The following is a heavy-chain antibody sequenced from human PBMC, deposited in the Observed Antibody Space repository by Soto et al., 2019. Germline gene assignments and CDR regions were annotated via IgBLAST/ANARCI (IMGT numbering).Heavy chain of an antibody. CDR3: ARGCGSDCYRVDY. CDR1: GFIFRDWF. CDR2: ISSRSSTI. J-gene: IGHJ4*02. Sequence: GGSLRLSCAASGFIFRDWFMSWIRQAPGKGLEWVSYISSRSSTIYYADSVKGRFTLSRDNAKNSLYLQMNSLRAEDTAVYYCARGCGSDCYRVDYWGQGTLVTVSS. V-gene: IGHV3-11*04. D-gene: IGHD2-21*02.